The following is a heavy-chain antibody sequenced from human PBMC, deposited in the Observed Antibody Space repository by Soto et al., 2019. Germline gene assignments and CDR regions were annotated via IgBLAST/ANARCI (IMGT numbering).Heavy chain of an antibody. CDR3: ASDRSSGWDQGYGMDV. Sequence: ASETLSLTCTDSGGSISTYYWSWIRQPPGKGLEWIGYIYYSGSTSYNPSLKSRVTISVDTSKNQFSLKLRSVTAADTAVYYCASDRSSGWDQGYGMDVWGQGTTVTVSS. D-gene: IGHD6-19*01. J-gene: IGHJ6*02. CDR1: GGSISTYY. V-gene: IGHV4-59*01. CDR2: IYYSGST.